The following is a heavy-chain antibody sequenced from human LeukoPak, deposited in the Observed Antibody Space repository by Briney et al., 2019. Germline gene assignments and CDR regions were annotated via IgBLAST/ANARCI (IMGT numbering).Heavy chain of an antibody. CDR3: ARGSIAAEP. Sequence: PETLSLTCAVYGGSFSGYYWSWIRQPPGKGLEWIGEINHSGSTNYNPSLKSRVTISVDTSKNQFSLKLSSVTAADTAVYYCARGSIAAEPWGQGTLVTVSS. J-gene: IGHJ5*02. CDR2: INHSGST. D-gene: IGHD6-13*01. V-gene: IGHV4-34*01. CDR1: GGSFSGYY.